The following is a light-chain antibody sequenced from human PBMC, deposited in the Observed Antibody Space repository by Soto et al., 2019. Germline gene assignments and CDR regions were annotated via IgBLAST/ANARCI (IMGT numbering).Light chain of an antibody. V-gene: IGLV1-44*01. Sequence: QPVLTQPPSASGTPGQRVTISCSGSTSNIGSKTVNWYQQVPGTAPKLLIYGNNQRPSGVPDRFSGSKSGTSASLAITGLQSEDEADYSCAAWDDSLNGVVFGGGTKLTVL. J-gene: IGLJ2*01. CDR1: TSNIGSKT. CDR3: AAWDDSLNGVV. CDR2: GNN.